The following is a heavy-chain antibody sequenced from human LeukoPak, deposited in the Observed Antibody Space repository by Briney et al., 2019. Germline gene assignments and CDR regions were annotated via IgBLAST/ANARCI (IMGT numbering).Heavy chain of an antibody. CDR2: IIPIFGTA. J-gene: IGHJ6*03. CDR3: ARHVARDYYYYYMDV. V-gene: IGHV1-69*05. Sequence: SVKVSFKASGGTFSSYAISWVRQAPGQGLEWMGGIIPIFGTANYAQKFQGRVTITTDESTSTAYMELSSLRSEDTAVYYCARHVARDYYYYYMDVWGKGTTVTVSS. CDR1: GGTFSSYA.